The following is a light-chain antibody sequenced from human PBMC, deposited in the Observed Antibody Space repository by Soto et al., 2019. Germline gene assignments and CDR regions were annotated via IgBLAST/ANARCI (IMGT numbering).Light chain of an antibody. V-gene: IGLV1-40*01. CDR2: GNT. Sequence: QSVLTQPPSVSGAPGQRVTMSCTGSNSNIGAGYDVHWYQQFPGTAPRLVIYGNTNRPSGVPDRFSGSRSGSSGSLAITGLQPEDEADYYCQSYDSGVTGSVFGTGTKLTVL. J-gene: IGLJ1*01. CDR1: NSNIGAGYD. CDR3: QSYDSGVTGSV.